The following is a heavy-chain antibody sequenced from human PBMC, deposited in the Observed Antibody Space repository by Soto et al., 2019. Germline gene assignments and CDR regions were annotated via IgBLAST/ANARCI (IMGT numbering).Heavy chain of an antibody. CDR3: ARGSFIAAAGFDY. Sequence: GASVKVSCKASGGTFSSYAISWVRQAPGQGLEWMGGINPNSGGTNYAQKFQGRVTMTRDTSISTVYMELSRLRSDDSVVYYCARGSFIAAAGFDYWGQGTLVTVSS. CDR2: INPNSGGT. CDR1: GGTFSSYA. D-gene: IGHD6-13*01. V-gene: IGHV1-2*05. J-gene: IGHJ4*02.